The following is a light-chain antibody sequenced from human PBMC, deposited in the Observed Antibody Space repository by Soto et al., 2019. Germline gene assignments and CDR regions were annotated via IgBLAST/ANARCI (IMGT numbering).Light chain of an antibody. CDR2: DAS. V-gene: IGKV3-11*01. CDR1: QNVSTY. CDR3: QQRNNWLT. Sequence: EIVLTQSPATLSLSPGERVTLSSRASQNVSTYLAWYQQKPGQAPRLLIYDASDRATGIRARFSGSGSGTDFTLTISSPEPEDSAVYYCQQRNNWLTFGPGTKVDIK. J-gene: IGKJ3*01.